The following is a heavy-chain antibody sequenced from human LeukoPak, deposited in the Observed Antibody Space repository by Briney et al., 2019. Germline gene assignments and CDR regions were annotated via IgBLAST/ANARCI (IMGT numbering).Heavy chain of an antibody. J-gene: IGHJ6*03. CDR1: GGTFSSYA. D-gene: IGHD2-8*01. V-gene: IGHV1-69*05. CDR2: IIPIFGTA. Sequence: SVKVSCTASGGTFSSYAISWVRQAPGQGLEWMGGIIPIFGTANYAQKFQGRVTITTDESTSTAYMELSSLRSEDTAVYYCARCIRDYYYMDVWGKGTTVTVSS. CDR3: ARCIRDYYYMDV.